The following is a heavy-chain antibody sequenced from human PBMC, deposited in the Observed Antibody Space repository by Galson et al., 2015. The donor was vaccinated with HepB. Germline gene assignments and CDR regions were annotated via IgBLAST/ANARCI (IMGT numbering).Heavy chain of an antibody. D-gene: IGHD3-22*01. J-gene: IGHJ4*02. V-gene: IGHV1-69*13. Sequence: SVKVSCKASGGTFNRFAITWVRQAPGQGLEWMGGIITFFGSTTYARKFRDRVTITADESTSTAYMELSSLTSEDTAVYYCARDHTYYYDSNNDYFGGEGPDYWGQGTLVTVSS. CDR2: IITFFGST. CDR3: ARDHTYYYDSNNDYFGGEGPDY. CDR1: GGTFNRFA.